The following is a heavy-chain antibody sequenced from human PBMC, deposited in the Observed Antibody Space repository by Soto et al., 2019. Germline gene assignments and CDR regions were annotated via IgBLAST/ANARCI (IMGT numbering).Heavy chain of an antibody. CDR1: GGSVSSSNW. Sequence: SETLSLTYIVSGGSVSSSNWWSWVRQPPGKGLEWIGEIYHSGSTTYNPSLKSRATISVDKSENQFSLRLKSVTAADTAVYYCASVGSDYDNSGYYLPWGPGTLVTVSS. CDR2: IYHSGST. CDR3: ASVGSDYDNSGYYLP. V-gene: IGHV4-4*02. D-gene: IGHD3-22*01. J-gene: IGHJ5*02.